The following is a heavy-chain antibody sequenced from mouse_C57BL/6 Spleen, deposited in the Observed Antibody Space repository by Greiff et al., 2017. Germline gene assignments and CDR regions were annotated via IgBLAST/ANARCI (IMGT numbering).Heavy chain of an antibody. J-gene: IGHJ4*01. CDR2: ISGGGGNT. CDR1: GFTFSSYT. V-gene: IGHV5-9*01. CDR3: ARKLAMDY. Sequence: EVKLMESGGGLVKPGGSLKLSCAASGFTFSSYTMSWVRQTPEKRLAWVATISGGGGNTYYPDSVKGRFTISRDNAKNTLYLQMSSLRSEDTALYYCARKLAMDYWGQGTAVTVSS.